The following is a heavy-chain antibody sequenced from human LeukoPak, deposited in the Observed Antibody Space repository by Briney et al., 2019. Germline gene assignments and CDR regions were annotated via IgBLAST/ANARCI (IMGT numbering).Heavy chain of an antibody. CDR3: ARVSSLVGASFDY. Sequence: GGSLRLSCAASGFTFDDYTMHWVRQAPGKGLEWVSLITWNGDATYYADSVKGRFTISRDNSKNSLYLQMNSLRAEDTALYYCARVSSLVGASFDYWGQGTLVTVSS. CDR2: ITWNGDAT. CDR1: GFTFDDYT. D-gene: IGHD1-26*01. J-gene: IGHJ4*02. V-gene: IGHV3-43*01.